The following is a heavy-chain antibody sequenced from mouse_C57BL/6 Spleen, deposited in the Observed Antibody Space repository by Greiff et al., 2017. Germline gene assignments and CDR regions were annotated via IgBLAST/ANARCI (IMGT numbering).Heavy chain of an antibody. CDR1: GYTFTSYW. CDR2: IYPGSGST. J-gene: IGHJ2*01. Sequence: VQLQQPGAELVKPGASVKMSCKASGYTFTSYWITWVKQRPGQGLEWIGDIYPGSGSTNYNEKFKSKATLTVDTSSSTAYMQLSSLTSEDSAVYYCTRDLLITTVVGLDYWGQGTTLTVSS. V-gene: IGHV1-55*01. CDR3: TRDLLITTVVGLDY. D-gene: IGHD1-1*01.